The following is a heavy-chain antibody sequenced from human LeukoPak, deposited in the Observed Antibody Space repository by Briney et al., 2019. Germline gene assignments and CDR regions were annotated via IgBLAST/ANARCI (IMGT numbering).Heavy chain of an antibody. Sequence: GGSLRLSCVASGFTFSTYGMNWVRQAPGKGLEWLSIISGSGSSTFYADSVKGRFIISRDNSKNTLYLQMNSLRAEDTAVYYCAELGITMIGGVWGKGTTVTISS. D-gene: IGHD3-10*02. CDR2: ISGSGSST. CDR3: AELGITMIGGV. CDR1: GFTFSTYG. J-gene: IGHJ6*04. V-gene: IGHV3-23*01.